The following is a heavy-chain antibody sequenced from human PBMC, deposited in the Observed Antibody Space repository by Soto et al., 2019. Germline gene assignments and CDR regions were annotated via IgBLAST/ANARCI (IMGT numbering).Heavy chain of an antibody. J-gene: IGHJ4*02. CDR3: AIQDCTNDVCLEAAVTVGGALEY. CDR1: GFTFSKYW. CDR2: ISSDGTTT. D-gene: IGHD2-8*01. V-gene: IGHV3-74*01. Sequence: EVQLVESGGGLVQPGKALRLSCAASGFTFSKYWMHWVRQAPGKGPVWVSYISSDGTTTDYADSVKGRFTISRDNAKNTLYLQMDGLRVEDTAVYYCAIQDCTNDVCLEAAVTVGGALEYWGQGAQVTVSS.